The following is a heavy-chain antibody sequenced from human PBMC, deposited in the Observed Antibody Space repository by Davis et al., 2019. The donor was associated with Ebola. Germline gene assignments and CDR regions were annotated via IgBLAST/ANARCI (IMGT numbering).Heavy chain of an antibody. Sequence: GESLKISCAASGFTFSDYYMSWIRQAPGKGLEWVSYISSSGSTIYYADSVKGRFTISRDNAKNSLYLQMNSLRAEDTAVYYCARDTAGYSGYGRGYYYGMDVWGQGTTVTVSS. D-gene: IGHD5-12*01. CDR1: GFTFSDYY. CDR2: ISSSGSTI. J-gene: IGHJ6*02. CDR3: ARDTAGYSGYGRGYYYGMDV. V-gene: IGHV3-11*01.